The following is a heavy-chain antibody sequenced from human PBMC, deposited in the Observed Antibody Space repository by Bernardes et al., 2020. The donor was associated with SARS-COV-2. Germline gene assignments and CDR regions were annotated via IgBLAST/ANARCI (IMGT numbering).Heavy chain of an antibody. Sequence: SETLSLTCTVSGGSISSSSYYWGWIRQPPGKGLEWIGSIYYSGSTYYNPSLKSRVTISVDTSKNRFSLKLSSVTAADTAVYYCARLDPHSSSFDFWGQGTLVTVSS. D-gene: IGHD6-13*01. CDR2: IYYSGST. CDR3: ARLDPHSSSFDF. J-gene: IGHJ4*02. V-gene: IGHV4-39*01. CDR1: GGSISSSSYY.